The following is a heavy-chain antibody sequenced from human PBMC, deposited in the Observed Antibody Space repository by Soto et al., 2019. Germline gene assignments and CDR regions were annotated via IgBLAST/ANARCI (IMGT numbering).Heavy chain of an antibody. J-gene: IGHJ3*02. D-gene: IGHD6-13*01. CDR2: INPNSGGT. CDR1: GYTFTGYY. CDR3: ARDESAAGTSRGAFDI. V-gene: IGHV1-2*04. Sequence: GASVKVSCKASGYTFTGYYMHWVRQAPGQGLEWMGWINPNSGGTNYAQKFQGWVTITRDTSISTAYMELSRLRSDDTAVYYCARDESAAGTSRGAFDIWGQGTMVT.